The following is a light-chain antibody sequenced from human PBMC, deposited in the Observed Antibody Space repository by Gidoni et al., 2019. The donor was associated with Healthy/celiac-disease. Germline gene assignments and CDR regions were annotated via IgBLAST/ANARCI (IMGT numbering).Light chain of an antibody. CDR1: QGISSY. CDR3: QRTYNAPQS. J-gene: IGKJ4*01. CDR2: SAS. V-gene: IGKV1-27*01. Sequence: DIQLTQYPSSLSASVGDRVTITCRVRQGISSYLNWYWQKPGKVAKLLIYSASNWQSGGLSRFSGDGAWTDYTLTIISLQPADVATYYGQRTYNAPQSFXGXTKVEIK.